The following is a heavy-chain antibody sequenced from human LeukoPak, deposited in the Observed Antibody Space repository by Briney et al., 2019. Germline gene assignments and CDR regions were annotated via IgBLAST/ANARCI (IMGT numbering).Heavy chain of an antibody. CDR3: ARSDAFDI. J-gene: IGHJ3*02. Sequence: SETLSLNCTVSGGSISSYYWNWIRQPPGKGLEWIGYIYYSGSTNYNPSLKSRVTISVDTSKNQFSLELSSVTAADTAVYYCARSDAFDIWGQGTMVTVSS. CDR2: IYYSGST. V-gene: IGHV4-59*01. CDR1: GGSISSYY.